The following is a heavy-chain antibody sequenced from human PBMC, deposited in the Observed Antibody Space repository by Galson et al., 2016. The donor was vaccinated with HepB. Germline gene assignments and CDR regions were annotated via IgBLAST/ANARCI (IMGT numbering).Heavy chain of an antibody. D-gene: IGHD3-22*01. Sequence: SVKVSCKASGYTFNNYPMHWVRQAPGQRLEWMGWINAGNGNTKYSQKFQGRVTITRDTSARTAYMELSSLRSEDSAVYYCARGRSGSHYYGSSGYYYSLDYWGQGTLVTVSS. CDR3: ARGRSGSHYYGSSGYYYSLDY. CDR1: GYTFNNYP. V-gene: IGHV1-3*01. J-gene: IGHJ4*02. CDR2: INAGNGNT.